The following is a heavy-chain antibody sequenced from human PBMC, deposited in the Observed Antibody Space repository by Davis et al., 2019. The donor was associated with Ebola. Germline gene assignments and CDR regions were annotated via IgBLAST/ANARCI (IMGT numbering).Heavy chain of an antibody. Sequence: MPSETLSLTCTVSGGSISSSSYYWGWIRQPPGKGLEWIGSIYYSGSTYYNPSLKSRVTISVDTSENQFSLRVNSVTAADTAVYFCKGDTYYYYDMDAWGQGTTVTVSS. J-gene: IGHJ6*02. D-gene: IGHD2-21*01. CDR2: IYYSGST. CDR1: GGSISSSSYY. CDR3: KGDTYYYYDMDA. V-gene: IGHV4-39*01.